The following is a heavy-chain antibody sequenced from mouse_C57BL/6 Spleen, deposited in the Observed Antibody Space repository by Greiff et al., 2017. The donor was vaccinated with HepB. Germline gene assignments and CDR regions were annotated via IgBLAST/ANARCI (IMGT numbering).Heavy chain of an antibody. CDR1: GYTFTSYG. V-gene: IGHV1-81*01. Sequence: QVQLKQSGAELARPGASVKLSCKASGYTFTSYGISWVKQRTGQGLEWIGEIYPRSGNTYYNEKFKGKATLTADKSSSTAYMELRSLTSEDSAVYFYARKELYYYGSRVLLGYDYWGQGTSVTVSS. D-gene: IGHD1-1*01. CDR2: IYPRSGNT. CDR3: ARKELYYYGSRVLLGYDY. J-gene: IGHJ4*01.